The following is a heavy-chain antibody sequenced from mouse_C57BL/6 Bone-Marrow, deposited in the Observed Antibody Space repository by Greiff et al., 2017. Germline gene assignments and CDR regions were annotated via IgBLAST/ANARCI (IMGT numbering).Heavy chain of an antibody. CDR2: IHPNSGST. Sequence: QVQLQQPGAELVKPGASVKLSCKASGYTFTSYWMHWVKQRPGQGLEWLGMIHPNSGSTNYNETFKSKATLTVDKSSSTAYMQLSSRTSEDSAGYDCARRGDGYYGGFAYGGQGTLVTVSA. CDR3: ARRGDGYYGGFAY. CDR1: GYTFTSYW. D-gene: IGHD2-3*01. J-gene: IGHJ3*01. V-gene: IGHV1-64*01.